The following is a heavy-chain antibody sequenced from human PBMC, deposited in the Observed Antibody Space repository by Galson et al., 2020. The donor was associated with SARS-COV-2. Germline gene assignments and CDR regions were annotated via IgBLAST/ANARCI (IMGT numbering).Heavy chain of an antibody. Sequence: ASVKVSCKASGYTFTNYYMHWVRQAPGRGLEWMGIINPSGGTKAYAQKFQGRVTMTRDTSTSTVYMELSSLRSEDTAVYYCAREYYNDSSEDYYGIDVWGQGTTATVS. V-gene: IGHV1-46*03. J-gene: IGHJ6*02. CDR2: INPSGGTK. D-gene: IGHD3-22*01. CDR1: GYTFTNYY. CDR3: AREYYNDSSEDYYGIDV.